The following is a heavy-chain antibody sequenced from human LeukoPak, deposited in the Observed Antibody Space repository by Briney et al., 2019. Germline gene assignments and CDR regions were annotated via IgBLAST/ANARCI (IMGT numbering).Heavy chain of an antibody. CDR1: GFTFGDYA. D-gene: IGHD6-13*01. J-gene: IGHJ5*02. Sequence: GGSLRLSCTASGFTFGDYAMSWVRQAPGKXXEWVGFIRSKAYGGTTEYAASVKGRFTISRDDSKSIAYLQMNSLKTEDTAVYYCTRVISEYSSSRYDYNWFDPWGQGTLVTVSS. V-gene: IGHV3-49*04. CDR2: IRSKAYGGTT. CDR3: TRVISEYSSSRYDYNWFDP.